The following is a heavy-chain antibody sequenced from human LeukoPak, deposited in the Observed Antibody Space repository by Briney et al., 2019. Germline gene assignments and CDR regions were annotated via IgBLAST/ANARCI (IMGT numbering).Heavy chain of an antibody. CDR2: SRNKGNSYTT. CDR1: GFTFSDHY. Sequence: GGSLRLSCAASGFTFSDHYMDWVRQAPGKGLEWVGRSRNKGNSYTTEYAASVKGRFTISRDVSKNSLYLQMNSLKTEDTAMYYCTRVGDCSNNRCYGAVDYWGQGTLVTVSS. CDR3: TRVGDCSNNRCYGAVDY. J-gene: IGHJ4*02. D-gene: IGHD2-2*01. V-gene: IGHV3-72*01.